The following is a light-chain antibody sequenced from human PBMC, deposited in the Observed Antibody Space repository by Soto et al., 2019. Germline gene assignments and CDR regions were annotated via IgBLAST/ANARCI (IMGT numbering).Light chain of an antibody. CDR1: QGINTF. V-gene: IGKV1-9*01. CDR3: QQLNSYPIT. CDR2: AAS. Sequence: IQLTQSPSSLSASVVDRVTITCLASQGINTFLAWYQQKAGKAPKLLIYAASTLQSGVPSRFSGSGSGTDFTLTISSLQSEDFATYYCQQLNSYPITFGQGTRLEIK. J-gene: IGKJ5*01.